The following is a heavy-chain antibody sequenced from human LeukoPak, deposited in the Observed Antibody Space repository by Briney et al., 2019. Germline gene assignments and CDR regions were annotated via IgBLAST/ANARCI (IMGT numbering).Heavy chain of an antibody. CDR3: ARGPLIPNYYSSGNNYYYMDV. V-gene: IGHV1-69*05. Sequence: SVKVSCKASGGTFSSYAISWVRQAPGQGLEWMGRIIPIFGTANYAQKFQGRVTITTDESTSTAYMELSSLRSEDAAVYYCARGPLIPNYYSSGNNYYYMDVWGKGTTVTVSS. J-gene: IGHJ6*03. CDR1: GGTFSSYA. CDR2: IIPIFGTA. D-gene: IGHD3-10*01.